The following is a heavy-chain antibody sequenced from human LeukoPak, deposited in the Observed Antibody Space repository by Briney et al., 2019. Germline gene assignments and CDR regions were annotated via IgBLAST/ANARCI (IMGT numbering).Heavy chain of an antibody. Sequence: PGGSLRLSCAASGFTFSSYEMNWVRQAPGKGLEWVSGISWNSGSIGYADSVKGRFTISRDNAKNSLYLQMNSLRAEDMALYYCAKDTLGIVGATGAFDIWGQGTMVTVSS. V-gene: IGHV3-9*03. CDR1: GFTFSSYE. D-gene: IGHD1-26*01. CDR2: ISWNSGSI. J-gene: IGHJ3*02. CDR3: AKDTLGIVGATGAFDI.